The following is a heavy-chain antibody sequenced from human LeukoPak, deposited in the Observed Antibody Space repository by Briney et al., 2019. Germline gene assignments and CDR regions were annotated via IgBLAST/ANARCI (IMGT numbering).Heavy chain of an antibody. V-gene: IGHV4-34*01. Sequence: SETLSLTCAVYGGSFSGYYWSWIRQPPGKGLEWIGEINHSGSTNYNPSLKSRVTISVDTSKNQFSLKLSSVTAADTAVYYCARGDIVVEEDAFDIWGQGTMVTVSS. J-gene: IGHJ3*02. CDR1: GGSFSGYY. D-gene: IGHD2-2*01. CDR2: INHSGST. CDR3: ARGDIVVEEDAFDI.